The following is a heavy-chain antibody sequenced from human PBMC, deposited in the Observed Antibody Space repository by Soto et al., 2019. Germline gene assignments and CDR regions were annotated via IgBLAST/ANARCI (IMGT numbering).Heavy chain of an antibody. J-gene: IGHJ4*02. V-gene: IGHV1-18*01. CDR2: ISAYSGNT. Sequence: QVQLVQSGAEVKKPGASVKVSCKASGYTFTSYGISWVRQAPGQGLEWVGWISAYSGNTNYAQKLQGRVTMTTDTSTSTAYMELRSRRSDDTAVYYCARVPPDDSSGYYLYWGQGTLVTVSS. CDR1: GYTFTSYG. D-gene: IGHD3-22*01. CDR3: ARVPPDDSSGYYLY.